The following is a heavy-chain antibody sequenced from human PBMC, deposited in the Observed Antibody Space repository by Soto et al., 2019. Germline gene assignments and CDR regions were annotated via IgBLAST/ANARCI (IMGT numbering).Heavy chain of an antibody. V-gene: IGHV4-31*03. CDR1: GGSISSFGYY. CDR2: IYYSGNT. D-gene: IGHD3-22*01. J-gene: IGHJ4*02. CDR3: AREEGYDSSGPFGY. Sequence: SETLSLTCTVSGGSISSFGYYWSWIRQHPGKGLEWIGYIYYSGNTYYNPSLKSRVTISVDTSKNQFSLKLSSVTAADTAVYYCAREEGYDSSGPFGYWGQGTLVTVSS.